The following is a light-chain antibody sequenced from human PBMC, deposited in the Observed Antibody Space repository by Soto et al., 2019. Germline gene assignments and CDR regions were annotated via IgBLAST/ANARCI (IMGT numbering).Light chain of an antibody. CDR2: SNN. V-gene: IGLV1-44*01. CDR1: SSNIGSNT. Sequence: QSVLTQPPSASGTPGQRVTISCSGSSSNIGSNTVSWYQQVPGTAPKLLIYSNNQRPSGVPDRFSGSKSGTSASLATSGLQSEDEADYYCAAGDDSLNALVFGTGTKLTVL. J-gene: IGLJ1*01. CDR3: AAGDDSLNALV.